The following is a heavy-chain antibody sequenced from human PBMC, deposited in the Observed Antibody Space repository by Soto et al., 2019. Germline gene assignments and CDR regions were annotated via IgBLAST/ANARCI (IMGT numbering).Heavy chain of an antibody. V-gene: IGHV4-31*03. J-gene: IGHJ4*02. CDR1: GGSISSGGYY. CDR2: IYYSGST. D-gene: IGHD3-10*01. CDR3: ARGGYYGSETFDY. Sequence: PSETLSLTCTVSGGSISSGGYYWSWIRQHPRKGLEWIGYIYYSGSTYYNPSLKSRVTISVDTSKNQFSLKLSSVTAADTAVYYCARGGYYGSETFDYWGQGTLVTVSS.